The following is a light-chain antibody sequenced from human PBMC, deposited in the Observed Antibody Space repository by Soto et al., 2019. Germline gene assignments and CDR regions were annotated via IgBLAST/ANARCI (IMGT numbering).Light chain of an antibody. CDR1: QSISSSY. J-gene: IGKJ2*02. CDR3: QQYGSSPCT. CDR2: GAS. V-gene: IGKV3-20*01. Sequence: EIVLTQSPGTLSLSPGERATLSCRASQSISSSYLGWYQQKPGQAPRLLIYGASTRATGIPDRFSGSGSGTDFTLIISRLEPEDFAVYYCQQYGSSPCTFGQGTKLEIK.